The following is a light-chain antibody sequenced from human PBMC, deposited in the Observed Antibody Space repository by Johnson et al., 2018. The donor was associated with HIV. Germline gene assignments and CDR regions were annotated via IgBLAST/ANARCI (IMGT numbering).Light chain of an antibody. Sequence: QSVLTQPPSVSAAPGQKVTISCSGSSSNIGNNSVSWYQQVPGTAPKLLIYDNNKRPSGIPDRFSGSKSGTSATLGITGLQTGDEADYYCGPWDSRRSSGLSVFVTGASGTVL. V-gene: IGLV1-51*01. CDR1: SSNIGNNS. CDR2: DNN. J-gene: IGLJ1*01. CDR3: GPWDSRRSSGLSV.